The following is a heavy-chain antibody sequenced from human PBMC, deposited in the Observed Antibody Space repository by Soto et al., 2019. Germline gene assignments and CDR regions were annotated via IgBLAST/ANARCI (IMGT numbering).Heavy chain of an antibody. CDR3: ARGSWDDVSGHYYMDV. CDR1: GDSASSNSAG. V-gene: IGHV6-1*01. CDR2: TYYKSKWYY. D-gene: IGHD1-1*01. Sequence: PSQTLSLTCDISGDSASSNSAGWNWIRQTPSRGLEWLGRTYYKSKWYYTYAASVKSRITVSPDTSKNQFSLQLTPVTPEDTAVYYCARGSWDDVSGHYYMDVWDKGTTVTVSS. J-gene: IGHJ6*03.